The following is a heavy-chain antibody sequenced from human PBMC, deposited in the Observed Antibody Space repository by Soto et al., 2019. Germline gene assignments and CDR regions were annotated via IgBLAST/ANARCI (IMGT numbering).Heavy chain of an antibody. J-gene: IGHJ6*03. CDR3: ARRARPDFYYMDV. CDR1: GFTLSGYA. Sequence: EVQLAASGGGLAQPGGSLRLSCAASGFTLSGYAMDWVRQAPGKGLEYVSGISSNGVGTYYANSVQGRFTISRDNSKNTVYLQMGSLRPEDMAVYYGARRARPDFYYMDVWGKGTTVTFSS. D-gene: IGHD6-6*01. V-gene: IGHV3-64*01. CDR2: ISSNGVGT.